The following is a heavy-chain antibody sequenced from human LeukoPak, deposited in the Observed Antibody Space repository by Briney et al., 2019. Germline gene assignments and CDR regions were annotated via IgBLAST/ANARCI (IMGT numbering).Heavy chain of an antibody. CDR3: ARTEGSSWYEEDY. J-gene: IGHJ4*02. CDR2: IYPGDSDT. Sequence: WESLKISRKSSGYSFTRYWIDWVRQMPGKGLEWMGIIYPGDSDTRYSPSFQGQVSISADKSIRTAYLQWSSLKASDTAMYYCARTEGSSWYEEDYWGQGTLVTVSS. CDR1: GYSFTRYW. D-gene: IGHD6-13*01. V-gene: IGHV5-51*01.